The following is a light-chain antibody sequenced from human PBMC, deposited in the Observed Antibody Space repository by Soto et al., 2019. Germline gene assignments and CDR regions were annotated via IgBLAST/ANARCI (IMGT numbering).Light chain of an antibody. V-gene: IGKV1-39*01. J-gene: IGKJ5*01. CDR2: ATS. CDR1: RTIDNY. CDR3: QQSYNTPIT. Sequence: DIQMTQSPSSLSASLGARVPITCRASRTIDNYLNWYQQKPGRAPELLVYATSSLQSGVPSRFTGGGSGTHFTLTISGLQPEDFATYFCQQSYNTPITFGQGTRLEIK.